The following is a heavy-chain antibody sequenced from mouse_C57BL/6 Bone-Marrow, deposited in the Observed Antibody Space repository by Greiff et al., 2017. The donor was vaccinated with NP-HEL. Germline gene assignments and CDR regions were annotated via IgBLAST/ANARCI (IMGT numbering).Heavy chain of an antibody. CDR2: IDPENGDT. CDR3: TTEGDGYDGYYDV. J-gene: IGHJ1*03. D-gene: IGHD2-2*01. CDR1: GFNIKDDY. V-gene: IGHV14-4*01. Sequence: VQLQQSGAELVRPGASVKLSCTASGFNIKDDYMHWVKQRPEQGLEWIGWIDPENGDTEYASKFQGKATITADTASNTAYLPLSSLTSEDTAVYYCTTEGDGYDGYYDVWGTGTTVTVSS.